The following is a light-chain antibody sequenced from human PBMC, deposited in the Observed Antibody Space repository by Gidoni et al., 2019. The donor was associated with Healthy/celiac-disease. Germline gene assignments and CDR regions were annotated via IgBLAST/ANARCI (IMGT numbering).Light chain of an antibody. J-gene: IGKJ2*01. Sequence: DIQMTQSPSTLSASVGDRVTITCRASQSISSWLAWYQQKPGKAPKLLNYKAYSLESGVPSRFSGSGSGTEFTLTISSLQPDDFATYYCQQYNSYSPGYTFGQGTKLEIK. CDR2: KAY. V-gene: IGKV1-5*03. CDR3: QQYNSYSPGYT. CDR1: QSISSW.